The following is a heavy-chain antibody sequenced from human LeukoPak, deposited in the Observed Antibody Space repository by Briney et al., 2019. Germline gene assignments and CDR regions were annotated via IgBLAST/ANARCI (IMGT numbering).Heavy chain of an antibody. CDR2: IYYSGST. CDR1: GGSISSSSYY. CDR3: ARLTLGAFDI. J-gene: IGHJ3*02. D-gene: IGHD2/OR15-2a*01. V-gene: IGHV4-30-4*08. Sequence: SETLSLTCTVSGGSISSSSYYWSWIRQPPGKGLEWIGYIYYSGSTYYNPSLKSRVTISVDTSKNQFSLKLSSVTAADTAVYYCARLTLGAFDIWGQGTMVTVSS.